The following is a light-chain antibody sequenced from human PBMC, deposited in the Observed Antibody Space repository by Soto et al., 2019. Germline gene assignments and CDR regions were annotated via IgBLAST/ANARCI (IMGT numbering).Light chain of an antibody. CDR2: EVI. Sequence: SVLTQPASVSGSPGQSITTSCSGTSSDVGGYGYVSWYQQHPGKAPKLIIYEVINRPSGVSNRFSGSKSGNTASLTISGLQAEDEADYFCSSYTSDSTYVFGTGTKVTVL. CDR3: SSYTSDSTYV. J-gene: IGLJ1*01. CDR1: SSDVGGYGY. V-gene: IGLV2-14*01.